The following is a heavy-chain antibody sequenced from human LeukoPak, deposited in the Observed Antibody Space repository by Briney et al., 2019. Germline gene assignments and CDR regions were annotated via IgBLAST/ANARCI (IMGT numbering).Heavy chain of an antibody. CDR3: ARVSSGLFYYFDY. Sequence: GGSLRLSCAASGFTPSSNSMNWGRQAPGKGLEWGSYISSSSNTIYYADSVKGRFTISRDNAKNSLFLQMNSLRDEDTAVYCCARVSSGLFYYFDYWGQGTLVTVSS. D-gene: IGHD6-19*01. J-gene: IGHJ4*02. V-gene: IGHV3-48*02. CDR2: ISSSSNTI. CDR1: GFTPSSNS.